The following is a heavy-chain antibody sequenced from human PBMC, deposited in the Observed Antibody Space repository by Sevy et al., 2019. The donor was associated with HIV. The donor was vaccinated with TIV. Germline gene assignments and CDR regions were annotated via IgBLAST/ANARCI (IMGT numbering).Heavy chain of an antibody. V-gene: IGHV3-66*01. CDR2: IYSGGST. J-gene: IGHJ6*02. Sequence: GGSLRLSCAASGSTVSSNYMSWVRQAPGKGLEWVSVIYSGGSTYYADSVKGRFTISRDNSKNTLYLQMNSLRAEDTAVYYCARDARSNYYYYGMDVWGQGTTVTVSS. CDR3: ARDARSNYYYYGMDV. CDR1: GSTVSSNY.